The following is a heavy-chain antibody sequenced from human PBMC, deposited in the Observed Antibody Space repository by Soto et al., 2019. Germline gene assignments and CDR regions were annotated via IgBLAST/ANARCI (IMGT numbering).Heavy chain of an antibody. D-gene: IGHD3-3*01. CDR3: ARSVRFLEWLPYGMDV. V-gene: IGHV1-3*01. CDR2: MNAGNGNT. CDR1: GYPFTSYA. J-gene: IGHJ6*02. Sequence: ASVKVACKASGYPFTSYAMHWVRRAPGQRLEWMGWMNAGNGNTKYSQKFQGRVTITRDTSASTAYMELSXLRSEHTAVYYCARSVRFLEWLPYGMDVWGQGTTVTVSS.